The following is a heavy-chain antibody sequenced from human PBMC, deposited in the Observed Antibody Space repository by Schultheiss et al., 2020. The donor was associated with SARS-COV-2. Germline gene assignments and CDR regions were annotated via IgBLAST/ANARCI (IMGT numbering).Heavy chain of an antibody. CDR2: LGGVDGIT. Sequence: GESLKISCVASGFRFDDYGMTWVRQAPGKGLEWVSTLGGVDGITYFADSVKGRFTVSRDNSKNILFLQMNSLRAEDTAVYYCAKQRGYYSDSPGCDSWGQGTLVTVSS. V-gene: IGHV3-23*01. CDR1: GFRFDDYG. D-gene: IGHD3-22*01. CDR3: AKQRGYYSDSPGCDS. J-gene: IGHJ4*02.